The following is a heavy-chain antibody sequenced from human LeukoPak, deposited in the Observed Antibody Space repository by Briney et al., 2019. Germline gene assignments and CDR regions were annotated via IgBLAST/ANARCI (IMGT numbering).Heavy chain of an antibody. J-gene: IGHJ5*02. D-gene: IGHD4-11*01. Sequence: PGGSLRLSCAASGFTFSRYEMNWVRQAPGKGLEWVSYISSSGSIIYYADSVKGRFTVSRDNAKNTLYLQMNSLRADDTAVYYCARSVYSYYANWFDPWGQGTLVTVSS. CDR3: ARSVYSYYANWFDP. CDR2: ISSSGSII. V-gene: IGHV3-48*03. CDR1: GFTFSRYE.